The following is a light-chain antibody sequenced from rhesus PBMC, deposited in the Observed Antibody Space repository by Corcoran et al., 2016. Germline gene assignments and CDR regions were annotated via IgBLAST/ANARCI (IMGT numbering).Light chain of an antibody. CDR2: GAC. CDR1: QSVRRS. J-gene: IGKJ1*01. V-gene: IGKV3-10*01. Sequence: QVTLTQSPATLSLSPGERATLSCRASQSVRRSLAWYHQKPGQAPRLLLYGACSRATGIPDRFSASGSGTVFTLTISSLEPEDGGEYHCFQHSSGWTFGQGTKVEIK. CDR3: FQHSSGWT.